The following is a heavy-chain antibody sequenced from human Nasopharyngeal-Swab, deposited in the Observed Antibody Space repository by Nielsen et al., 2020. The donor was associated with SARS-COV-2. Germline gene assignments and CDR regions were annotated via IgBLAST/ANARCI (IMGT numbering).Heavy chain of an antibody. J-gene: IGHJ3*02. CDR2: IWYDGSNK. V-gene: IGHV3-33*01. CDR3: ARGNRPGAFDI. D-gene: IGHD2/OR15-2a*01. Sequence: GGSLRLSCAASGLTCSSYGMHWVRQAPGKGLEWVAVIWYDGSNKYYADSVKGRFTISRDNSKNTLYLQMNSLRAEDTAVYYCARGNRPGAFDIWGQGTMVTVSS. CDR1: GLTCSSYG.